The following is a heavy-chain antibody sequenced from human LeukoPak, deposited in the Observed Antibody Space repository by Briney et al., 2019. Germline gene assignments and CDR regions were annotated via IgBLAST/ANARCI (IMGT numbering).Heavy chain of an antibody. J-gene: IGHJ6*02. V-gene: IGHV4-59*11. Sequence: SETLSLTCNVSGGSISSHYWSWIRQPPGKGPEWIAYIYYRGSTNYNPSLTSRVTISVDASKDQFSLKLTSVTAADTAVYYCARSLSTGPSAAGDAFYFYYGLDVWGQGTTVTVSS. CDR2: IYYRGST. CDR3: ARSLSTGPSAAGDAFYFYYGLDV. D-gene: IGHD6-13*01. CDR1: GGSISSHY.